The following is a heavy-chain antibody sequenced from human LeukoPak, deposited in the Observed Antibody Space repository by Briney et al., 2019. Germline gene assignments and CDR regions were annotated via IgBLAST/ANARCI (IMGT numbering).Heavy chain of an antibody. CDR1: GFTFSSYA. CDR3: ARELGYSYGDYFDY. J-gene: IGHJ4*02. CDR2: ISYDGSNK. Sequence: GGSQRLSCAASGFTFSSYAMHRVRQAPGKGLVWVAVISYDGSNKYYADSVKGRFTISRDNSKNTLYLQMNSLRAEDTAVYYCARELGYSYGDYFDYWGQGTLVTVSS. V-gene: IGHV3-30*04. D-gene: IGHD5-18*01.